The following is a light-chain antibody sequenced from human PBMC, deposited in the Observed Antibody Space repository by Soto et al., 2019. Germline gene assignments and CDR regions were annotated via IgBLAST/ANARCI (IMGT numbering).Light chain of an antibody. Sequence: QSALTQPASVSGSPGQSITISCTGTSSDVGGYNYVSWYQHHPGKAHKLMIYDVSNRPSGVSNRFSGSKSGNTASLTISGLQPEDEADYYCCSYTTSNTRQIVFGTGTKVTVL. CDR3: CSYTTSNTRQIV. CDR1: SSDVGGYNY. V-gene: IGLV2-14*03. J-gene: IGLJ1*01. CDR2: DVS.